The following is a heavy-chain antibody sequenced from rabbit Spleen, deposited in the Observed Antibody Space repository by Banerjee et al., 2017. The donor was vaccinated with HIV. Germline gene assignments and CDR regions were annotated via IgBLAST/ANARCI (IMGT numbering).Heavy chain of an antibody. Sequence: QEQLVESGGGLVQPGGSLKLSCKASGFDFSTYSMSWVRQAPGKGLEWIGYIVPIFGVTYYANWVNGRFTISSHNAQNTLYLQLNSLTAADTATYFCARMDYAVYGHGTFDLWGPGTLVTVS. J-gene: IGHJ4*01. D-gene: IGHD7-1*01. CDR3: ARMDYAVYGHGTFDL. CDR1: GFDFSTYS. CDR2: IVPIFGVT. V-gene: IGHV1S47*01.